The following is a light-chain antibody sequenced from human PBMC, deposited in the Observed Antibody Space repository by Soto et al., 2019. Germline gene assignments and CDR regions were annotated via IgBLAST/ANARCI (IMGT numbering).Light chain of an antibody. CDR3: QQYGTSPIT. J-gene: IGKJ5*01. CDR2: GAS. V-gene: IGKV3-20*01. Sequence: EIVLTQSPGTLSLSPGERATLSCRARQSFSSSYLAWYQQQPGQAPRLLIYGASSRAPGIPDRFSGSGSGTDCALTISRLEPEDFAVYYCQQYGTSPITFGQGTRLEIK. CDR1: QSFSSSY.